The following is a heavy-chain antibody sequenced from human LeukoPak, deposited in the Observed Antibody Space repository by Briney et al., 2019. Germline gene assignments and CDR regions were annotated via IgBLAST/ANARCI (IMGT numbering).Heavy chain of an antibody. CDR1: GGTFSSYA. J-gene: IGHJ4*02. D-gene: IGHD3-10*01. Sequence: ASVKVSCKASGGTFSSYAISWVRQAPGQGLEWMGGIIPTFGTANYAQKFQGRVTITADESTSTAYMELSSLRSEDTAVYYCARGGYYGSGRHYYFDYWGQGTLVTVSS. CDR3: ARGGYYGSGRHYYFDY. V-gene: IGHV1-69*13. CDR2: IIPTFGTA.